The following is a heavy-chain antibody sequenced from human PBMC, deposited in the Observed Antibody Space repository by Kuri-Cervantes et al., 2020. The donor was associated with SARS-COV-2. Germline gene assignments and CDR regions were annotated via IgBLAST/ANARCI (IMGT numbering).Heavy chain of an antibody. CDR1: GDSISSSTFY. CDR2: IYESGDT. Sequence: GSLRLSCTVSGDSISSSTFYWGWIRQPPGKGLEWIGSIYESGDTYYSSSLKSRLTLSVDTSKNQFSLKLSSVTAADTAVYYCARMYSINHYGMDVWGQGTTVTVSS. CDR3: ARMYSINHYGMDV. V-gene: IGHV4-39*01. J-gene: IGHJ6*02. D-gene: IGHD4-11*01.